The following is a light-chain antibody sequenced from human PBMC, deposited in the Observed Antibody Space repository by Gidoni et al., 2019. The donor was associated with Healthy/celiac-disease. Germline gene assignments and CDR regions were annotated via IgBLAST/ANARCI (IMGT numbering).Light chain of an antibody. V-gene: IGKV3-11*01. CDR3: QQRSNWPQFT. Sequence: DIVLTQSPATLSLSPGESATLSSRASQSVSSYLAWYQQKTGQAPRLLIYDASNRATGIAARFSGSGSGTDFTITISSIVPEDFAVYYCQQRSNWPQFTFGPGTKVDIK. CDR1: QSVSSY. J-gene: IGKJ3*01. CDR2: DAS.